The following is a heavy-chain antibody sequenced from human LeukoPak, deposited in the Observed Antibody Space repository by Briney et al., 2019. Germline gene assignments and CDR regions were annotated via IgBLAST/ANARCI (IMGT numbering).Heavy chain of an antibody. Sequence: GGSLRLSCAASGFTFSDYYMSWIRQAPGKGLEWVSYISSSGSTIYYAGSVKGRFTISRDNAKNSLYLQMNSLRAEDTAVYYCARVLLLGDAFDIWGQGTMVTVPS. CDR2: ISSSGSTI. V-gene: IGHV3-11*01. D-gene: IGHD2/OR15-2a*01. CDR1: GFTFSDYY. CDR3: ARVLLLGDAFDI. J-gene: IGHJ3*02.